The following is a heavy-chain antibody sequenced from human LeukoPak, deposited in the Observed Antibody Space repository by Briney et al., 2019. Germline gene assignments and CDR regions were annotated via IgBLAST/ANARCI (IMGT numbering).Heavy chain of an antibody. Sequence: ASVKVSCKASGYIFTSYYMYWVRQAPGQGLEWMGIINPSGGSIRYAQKFQGRVTMTRDTSTSTVYMELRTLRSDDTAVYYCARVPAYDRIYYYYYMDVWGEGTTVT. J-gene: IGHJ6*03. D-gene: IGHD5-12*01. V-gene: IGHV1-46*01. CDR2: INPSGGSI. CDR3: ARVPAYDRIYYYYYMDV. CDR1: GYIFTSYY.